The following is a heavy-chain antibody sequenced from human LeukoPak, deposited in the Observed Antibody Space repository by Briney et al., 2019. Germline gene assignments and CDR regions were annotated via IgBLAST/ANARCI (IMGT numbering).Heavy chain of an antibody. CDR3: ARDAVATIVDYYYYMDV. V-gene: IGHV1-2*02. CDR1: GFTFTGHY. Sequence: ASVKVSCKASGFTFTGHYMHWVRQAPGQGLEWMGWINPNSGGTIYAQKFQGRVTMTRDTSISTAYMELSRLRSDDTAVYNCARDAVATIVDYYYYMDVWGKGTTVTVSS. D-gene: IGHD5-12*01. CDR2: INPNSGGT. J-gene: IGHJ6*03.